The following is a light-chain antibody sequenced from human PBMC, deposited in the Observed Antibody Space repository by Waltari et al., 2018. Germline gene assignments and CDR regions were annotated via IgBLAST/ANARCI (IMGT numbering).Light chain of an antibody. V-gene: IGKV3-11*01. Sequence: EIVLTQSPATLSLSPGERATLSCKASQGISSYLAWFQQKPGQAPRLLIHTASNRATGIPARFSGSGSGTDFTLTISSLEPEDFAVYYCQQRSNWPTTFGQGTKLEI. CDR3: QQRSNWPTT. CDR2: TAS. CDR1: QGISSY. J-gene: IGKJ2*01.